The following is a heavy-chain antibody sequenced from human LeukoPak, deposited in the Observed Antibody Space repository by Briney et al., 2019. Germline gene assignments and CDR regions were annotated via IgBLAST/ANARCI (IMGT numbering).Heavy chain of an antibody. J-gene: IGHJ3*02. V-gene: IGHV3-23*01. CDR2: ICGSGGST. D-gene: IGHD3-3*01. CDR1: GFPLRSCA. CDR3: ANYDFWSGYSDAFDI. Sequence: GGSLRLSCAASGFPLRSCAMSWVRHAPGKGVEWVSAICGSGGSTYYADSVKGRFTISRDNSKNTLYLQMNSLRAEDTAVYYCANYDFWSGYSDAFDIWGQGTMVTVSS.